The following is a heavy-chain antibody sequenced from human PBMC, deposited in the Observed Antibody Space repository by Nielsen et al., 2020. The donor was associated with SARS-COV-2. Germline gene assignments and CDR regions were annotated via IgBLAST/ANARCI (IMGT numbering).Heavy chain of an antibody. CDR1: GGSFSGYY. D-gene: IGHD5-18*01. V-gene: IGHV4-34*01. CDR3: ARGTGYSYGPPLRY. J-gene: IGHJ4*02. Sequence: SETLSLTCAVYGGSFSGYYWSWIRQPPGKGLEWIGEINHSGSTNYNPSLKSRVTISVDTSKNQFSLKLSSVTAADTAVYYCARGTGYSYGPPLRYWGQGTLVTVSS. CDR2: INHSGST.